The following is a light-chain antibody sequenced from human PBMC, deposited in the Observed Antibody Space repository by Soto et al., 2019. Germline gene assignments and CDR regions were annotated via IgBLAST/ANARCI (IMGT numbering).Light chain of an antibody. J-gene: IGKJ1*01. CDR3: QQYNSN. CDR1: QNVSIW. CDR2: KAS. Sequence: DIQMTQSPSTLSASVGDRVTITCRASQNVSIWLAWYQLKPGKAPKLLIHKASSLESGVPSRFSASGSGTEFTLSISSLQPDDSATYYCQQYNSNFGQGTKVEIK. V-gene: IGKV1-5*03.